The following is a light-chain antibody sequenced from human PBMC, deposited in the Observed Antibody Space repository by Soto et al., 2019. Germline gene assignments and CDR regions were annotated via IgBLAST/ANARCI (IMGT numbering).Light chain of an antibody. CDR1: ENVYGN. CDR3: QHYNSYSST. V-gene: IGKV3-15*01. Sequence: EIVMTQSPATLSVSPGERATLSCRASENVYGNVAWYQQKPGQAPSLLIYDASTRATDIPARFSGSGSGTEFTLTITSLQPDDFAAYYRQHYNSYSSTFGQGTKVDIK. CDR2: DAS. J-gene: IGKJ1*01.